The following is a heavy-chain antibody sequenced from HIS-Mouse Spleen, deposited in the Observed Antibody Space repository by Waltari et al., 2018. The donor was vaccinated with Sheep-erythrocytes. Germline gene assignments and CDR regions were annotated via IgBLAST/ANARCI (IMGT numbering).Heavy chain of an antibody. V-gene: IGHV3-23*01. J-gene: IGHJ3*02. CDR2: CSGRGGST. CDR3: ALGTGVGSAFGI. Sequence: EVQLLESGGGLVQPGGSLRLSCAASGFTFSSYAMIWVRQAPGKGLEWVSACSGRGGSTYYGVSMKGRFPSSRATSKSTLYRQRNSLRAEDTAVYYCALGTGVGSAFGIWGQGTMVTVSS. CDR1: GFTFSSYA. D-gene: IGHD1-26*01.